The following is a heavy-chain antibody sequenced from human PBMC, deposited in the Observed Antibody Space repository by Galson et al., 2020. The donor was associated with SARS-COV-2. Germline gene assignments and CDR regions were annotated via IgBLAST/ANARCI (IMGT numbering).Heavy chain of an antibody. J-gene: IGHJ4*02. CDR2: ISGSGKTI. D-gene: IGHD2-21*01. V-gene: IGHV3-48*03. CDR3: AGDRNSHGGAELDY. Sequence: GGSLRLSCAASGFTVSDFEMNWVRQAPGKGPEWISYISGSGKTIYYADSVKGRFTISRDSGRNALYLQMDSLRVEDTAVYYCAGDRNSHGGAELDYWGQGTLVIVSS. CDR1: GFTVSDFE.